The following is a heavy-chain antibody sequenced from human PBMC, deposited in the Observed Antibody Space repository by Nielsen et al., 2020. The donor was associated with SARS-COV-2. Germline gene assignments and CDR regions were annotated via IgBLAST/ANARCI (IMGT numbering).Heavy chain of an antibody. V-gene: IGHV3-23*01. D-gene: IGHD3-10*01. Sequence: GESLKISCAASGFTFSSYAMSWVRQAPGKGLEWASAISGSGGSTYYADSVKGRFTISRDNSKNTLYLQMNSLRAEDTAVYYCAKTGGWFGVFGHNWFDPWGQGTLVTVSS. CDR3: AKTGGWFGVFGHNWFDP. CDR1: GFTFSSYA. J-gene: IGHJ5*02. CDR2: ISGSGGST.